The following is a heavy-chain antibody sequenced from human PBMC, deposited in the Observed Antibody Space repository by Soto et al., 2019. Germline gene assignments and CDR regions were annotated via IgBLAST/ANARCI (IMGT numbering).Heavy chain of an antibody. D-gene: IGHD5-18*01. Sequence: GGSLRLSCAASGFTFSSYAMSWVRQAPGKGLEWVSGISGSGGSTKYAGSVKGRFTISRDNSKNTLYLQMNSLRAEDTAVYYCAKSGGYTYDYQKTDYWGQGTLVTVSS. CDR3: AKSGGYTYDYQKTDY. V-gene: IGHV3-23*01. J-gene: IGHJ4*02. CDR2: ISGSGGST. CDR1: GFTFSSYA.